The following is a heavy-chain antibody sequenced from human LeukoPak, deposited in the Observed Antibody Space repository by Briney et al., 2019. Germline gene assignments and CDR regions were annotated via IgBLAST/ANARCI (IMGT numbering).Heavy chain of an antibody. D-gene: IGHD3-3*01. Sequence: VASVKDSCKASGYTFTSYGISWVRQAPGQGLEWMGWISAYNGNTNYAQKLQGRVTMTTDTSTSTAYMELRSLRSDDTAVYYCAREGSIDYDFWSGYSPDAFDIWGQGTMVTVSS. CDR2: ISAYNGNT. CDR1: GYTFTSYG. V-gene: IGHV1-18*01. J-gene: IGHJ3*02. CDR3: AREGSIDYDFWSGYSPDAFDI.